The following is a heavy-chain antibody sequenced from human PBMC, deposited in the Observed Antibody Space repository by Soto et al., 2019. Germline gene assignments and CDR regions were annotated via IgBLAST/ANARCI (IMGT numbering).Heavy chain of an antibody. V-gene: IGHV3-53*01. CDR3: APHPGGGGY. Sequence: EVQLVESGGGLIQPGGSLRLSCAVSGFTVSNNYMSWVRQAPGKGLEGVSVIYSGGYTAYGDSVKGRFTISRDNSKNTLKLQKKSPSAADPAVFYWAPHPGGGGYWGQGTLVTVSS. D-gene: IGHD3-10*01. J-gene: IGHJ4*02. CDR1: GFTVSNNY. CDR2: IYSGGYT.